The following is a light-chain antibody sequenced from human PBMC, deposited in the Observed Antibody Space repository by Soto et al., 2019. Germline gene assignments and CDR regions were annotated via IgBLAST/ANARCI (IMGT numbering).Light chain of an antibody. V-gene: IGLV2-14*01. Sequence: QFVLTQPASVSGSPGQSITISCTGTSSDGGGYNYDSWCKQHPGKAPKLMIYEVSSRPSGISNRFSDSKSGNTASLTISGLQAEDEADYYCSSYTSSNFWVFGEGTKVTVL. CDR1: SSDGGGYNY. CDR2: EVS. J-gene: IGLJ3*02. CDR3: SSYTSSNFWV.